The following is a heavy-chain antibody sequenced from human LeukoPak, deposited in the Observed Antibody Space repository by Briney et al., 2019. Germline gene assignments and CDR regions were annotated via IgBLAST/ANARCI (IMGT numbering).Heavy chain of an antibody. CDR3: ARVHYDFWSGYRPKNYYYMDV. CDR2: INPNSGGT. Sequence: ASVKVSCKASGYTFTGYYMHWVRQAPGQGLEWMGWINPNSGGTNYAQKFQGRVTMTRDTSISTAYMELSRLRSDDTAVYYCARVHYDFWSGYRPKNYYYMDVWGKGTTVTVPS. V-gene: IGHV1-2*02. D-gene: IGHD3-3*01. CDR1: GYTFTGYY. J-gene: IGHJ6*03.